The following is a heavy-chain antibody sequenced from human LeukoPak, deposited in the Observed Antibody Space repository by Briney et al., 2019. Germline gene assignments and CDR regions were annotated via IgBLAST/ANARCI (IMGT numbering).Heavy chain of an antibody. V-gene: IGHV4-4*07. CDR3: ARGIAETGIGYYFDY. CDR2: IYTSGST. CDR1: GGSISPYY. D-gene: IGHD6-13*01. J-gene: IGHJ4*02. Sequence: PSETLSLTCTVSGGSISPYYWSWIRQPAGKGLEWIGRIYTSGSTDYNPSLKSRVTMSVDTSKNQFSLNLSSVTAADTAVYYCARGIAETGIGYYFDYWGQGTLVTVSP.